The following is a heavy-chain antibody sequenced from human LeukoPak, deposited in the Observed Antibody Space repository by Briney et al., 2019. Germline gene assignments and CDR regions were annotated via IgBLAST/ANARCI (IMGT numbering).Heavy chain of an antibody. V-gene: IGHV3-53*01. CDR2: INSGGST. D-gene: IGHD6-13*01. CDR1: GFTVSTNY. CDR3: ARVGGYSSSWPPSFDT. J-gene: IGHJ4*02. Sequence: GGSLRLSCAASGFTVSTNYMNWVRQAPGKGLEWVSLINSGGSTYYADSVKGRFTISRDNSKNTLFLQMNSVRAEDTAVYYCARVGGYSSSWPPSFDTWGQGTLVTVSS.